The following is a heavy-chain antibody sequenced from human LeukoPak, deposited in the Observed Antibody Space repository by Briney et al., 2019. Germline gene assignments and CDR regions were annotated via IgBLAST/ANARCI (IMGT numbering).Heavy chain of an antibody. J-gene: IGHJ6*03. CDR2: IKTDGSQI. V-gene: IGHV3-7*01. CDR1: GFTFSSYG. Sequence: GGTLRLSCAASGFTFSSYGMTWVRQAPGKGLEWVANIKTDGSQIYYVDSVKGRFTISRDNAKNSLYLQMNSLRAEDTAVYYCAKLRPEGGSYGYHYYYMDVWGKGTTVTISS. CDR3: AKLRPEGGSYGYHYYYMDV. D-gene: IGHD1-26*01.